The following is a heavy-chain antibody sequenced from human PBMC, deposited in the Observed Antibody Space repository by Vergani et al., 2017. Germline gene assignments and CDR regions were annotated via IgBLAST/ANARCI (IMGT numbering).Heavy chain of an antibody. Sequence: QVQLLQSGAEVKKPAASVKVSCKASGYSFTGYYMHWVRQAPGQGHGWMGWSNPNSGGTTYAQKFQGRVTMTRDTSISTAYMVLSRLRSDDTAVYYCARTDSGYYYNYYGMDVWGQGTTVTVSS. J-gene: IGHJ6*02. D-gene: IGHD4/OR15-4a*01. CDR1: GYSFTGYY. CDR2: SNPNSGGT. V-gene: IGHV1-2*02. CDR3: ARTDSGYYYNYYGMDV.